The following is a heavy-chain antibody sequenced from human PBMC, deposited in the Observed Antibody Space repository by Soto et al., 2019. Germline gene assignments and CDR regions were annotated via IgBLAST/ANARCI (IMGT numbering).Heavy chain of an antibody. CDR2: SNGGST. D-gene: IGHD2-2*01. CDR1: GFTFSNYW. Sequence: GGSLRLSCAASGFTFSNYWMHWVRQVPGKGLVWVARSNGGSTYYANSVKGRFTISRDNSKNTLYLQMGSLRAEDMAVYYCAREGYCSSTSCYSFDYWGQGTLVTVSS. CDR3: AREGYCSSTSCYSFDY. J-gene: IGHJ4*02. V-gene: IGHV3-64*01.